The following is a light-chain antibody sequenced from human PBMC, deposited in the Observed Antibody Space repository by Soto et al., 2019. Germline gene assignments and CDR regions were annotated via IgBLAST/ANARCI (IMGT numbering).Light chain of an antibody. V-gene: IGKV1-5*01. CDR1: QSLNSR. J-gene: IGKJ1*01. CDR2: DAS. Sequence: DIHLTQSPSTLSASVGGRVTLACRAAQSLNSRLAWYQHRPGKAPRLLIYDASTLESGVPSRFSGSGSGTEFTLTINNLQPDDLATYICQQYKSYSTFGRGTKVDIK. CDR3: QQYKSYST.